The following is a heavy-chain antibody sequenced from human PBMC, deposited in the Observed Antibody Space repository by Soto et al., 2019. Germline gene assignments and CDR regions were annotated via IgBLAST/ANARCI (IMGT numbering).Heavy chain of an antibody. CDR3: AKVTGHYPWGFDF. CDR1: GFIFHDYA. J-gene: IGHJ4*02. Sequence: PGGSLRLSCAASGFIFHDYAMSWVCQAPGKGLDWVALITSTGDRIYYADFVKGRFTISRDNSNKTLYLQISSLGAGDSATYDCAKVTGHYPWGFDFWGRGTPVTVSS. V-gene: IGHV3-23*01. D-gene: IGHD3-9*01. CDR2: ITSTGDRI.